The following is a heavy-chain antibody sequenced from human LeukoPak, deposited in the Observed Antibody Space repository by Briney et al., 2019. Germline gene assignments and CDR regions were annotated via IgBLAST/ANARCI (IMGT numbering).Heavy chain of an antibody. Sequence: PSETLSLTCAVYGGSFSGYYWSWIRQPPGKGLEWIGEINHSGSTNYNPSLKSRVTISVDTSKNQFSLKLSSVTAADTAVYYCASRLGYCSGGSCLGFDLWGRGTLVTVSS. V-gene: IGHV4-34*01. D-gene: IGHD2-15*01. J-gene: IGHJ2*01. CDR3: ASRLGYCSGGSCLGFDL. CDR2: INHSGST. CDR1: GGSFSGYY.